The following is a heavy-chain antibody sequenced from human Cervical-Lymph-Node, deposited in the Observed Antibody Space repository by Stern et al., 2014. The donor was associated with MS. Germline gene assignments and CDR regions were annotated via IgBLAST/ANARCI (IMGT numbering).Heavy chain of an antibody. CDR2: ISRSGDPI. J-gene: IGHJ6*02. CDR3: AKDRTTMSYYYHYGMDA. D-gene: IGHD2/OR15-2a*01. Sequence: EVQLVESGGGLVQPGGGSLRLSCVTSGFSFSDYGMNWVRQAPGKGLEWGSYISRSGDPIYYADPVRGRFTISRDNAKNSVYLQMNGLRDEDTAVYYCAKDRTTMSYYYHYGMDAWGQGTTVVVS. CDR1: GFSFSDYG. V-gene: IGHV3-48*02.